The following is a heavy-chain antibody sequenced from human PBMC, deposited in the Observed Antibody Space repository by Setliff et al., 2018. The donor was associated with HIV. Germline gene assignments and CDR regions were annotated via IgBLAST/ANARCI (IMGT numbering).Heavy chain of an antibody. V-gene: IGHV3-23*01. CDR2: ISGSGGST. CDR1: GLTFSGYS. CDR3: AKADRGYGRNWFDP. J-gene: IGHJ5*02. Sequence: PGGSLRPSCAASGLTFSGYSMSWVRQAPGKGLEWVSGISGSGGSTYYADSVKGRFTISRDNSKNTLYLQMNSLRAEDTAVYYCAKADRGYGRNWFDPWGQGTLVTVSS. D-gene: IGHD4-17*01.